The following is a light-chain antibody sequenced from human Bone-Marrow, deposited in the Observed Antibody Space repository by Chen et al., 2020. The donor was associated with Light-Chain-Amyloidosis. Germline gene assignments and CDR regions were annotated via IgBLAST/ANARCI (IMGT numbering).Light chain of an antibody. Sequence: QTGLTQPPSVSKGLRQTATLTCTGNSNNVGDQGAAWLQQHQGHPPKLLSYRNNNRPSGISERFSASRSGNTASLTITGRQPADEADYYCSTWDSSLSAWVFGGGTKLTVL. J-gene: IGLJ3*02. CDR3: STWDSSLSAWV. CDR2: RNN. CDR1: SNNVGDQG. V-gene: IGLV10-54*01.